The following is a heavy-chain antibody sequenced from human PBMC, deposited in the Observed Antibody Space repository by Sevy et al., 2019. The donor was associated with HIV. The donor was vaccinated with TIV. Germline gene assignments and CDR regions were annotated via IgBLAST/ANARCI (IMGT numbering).Heavy chain of an antibody. CDR3: ARAEAFGLLKKVFDL. CDR2: VYFSGGI. Sequence: SETLSLTCEVSGDSMNSATYSWSWIRQPPGGGLEWIGYVYFSGGIYYNPSLESRVTISVDRSRNDFSLKLTSVTSADTAVYYCARAEAFGLLKKVFDLWGQGTTVTVSS. D-gene: IGHD2-21*01. J-gene: IGHJ3*01. V-gene: IGHV4-30-2*01. CDR1: GDSMNSATYS.